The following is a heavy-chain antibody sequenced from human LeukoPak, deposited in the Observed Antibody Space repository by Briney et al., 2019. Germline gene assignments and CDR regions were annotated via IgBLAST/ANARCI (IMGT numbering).Heavy chain of an antibody. CDR2: NHYTGST. J-gene: IGHJ5*02. V-gene: IGHV4-59*01. D-gene: IGHD3-10*02. CDR1: GGTISTYY. CDR3: ARGCSGGDWFDP. Sequence: KASETLSLTCTAVGGTISTYYWTWIRQPPGKGLEWIGYNHYTGSTNHNPSLKSRVTMSVDTSKNQFSLKLSSVTAADTAVYYCARGCSGGDWFDPWCQGTLVTVSS.